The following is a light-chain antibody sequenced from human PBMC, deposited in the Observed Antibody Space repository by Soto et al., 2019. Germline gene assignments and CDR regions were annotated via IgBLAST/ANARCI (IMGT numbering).Light chain of an antibody. V-gene: IGKV3-15*01. Sequence: EIVMTQSPATLSVSPGERATLSCRASQSVSNNLVWYQQKPGQAPRLLIYGASTRATGIPARFSGSGSGTEFTLTISSLQSEDFAIYYCQQYNNWPRTFGQGTKVGIK. CDR2: GAS. J-gene: IGKJ1*01. CDR1: QSVSNN. CDR3: QQYNNWPRT.